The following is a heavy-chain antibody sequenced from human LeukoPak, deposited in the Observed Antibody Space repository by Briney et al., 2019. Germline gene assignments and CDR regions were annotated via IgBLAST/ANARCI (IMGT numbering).Heavy chain of an antibody. CDR2: IKEDGSEK. V-gene: IGHV3-7*01. CDR3: ARYHWNDVAY. J-gene: IGHJ4*02. D-gene: IGHD1-1*01. CDR1: GFTFSDYW. Sequence: GGSLRLSCAASGFTFSDYWMNWVRQAPGRGLEWVANIKEDGSEKYYVDSVRGRFTISRDNAKNSLYLQMSSLRAEDSAVCYCARYHWNDVAYWGEGALVTVSS.